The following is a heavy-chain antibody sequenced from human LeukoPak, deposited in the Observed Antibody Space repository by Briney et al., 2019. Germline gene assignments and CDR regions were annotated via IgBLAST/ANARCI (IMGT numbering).Heavy chain of an antibody. CDR2: IYYSGST. CDR3: ARDKQPGDY. J-gene: IGHJ4*02. D-gene: IGHD5-18*01. CDR1: GGSISPYY. Sequence: SETLSLTCTVSGGSISPYYWGWIRQPPGKGLEWIGYIYYSGSTTYNPSLKSRVTISVDTSKNQFSLKLNSVTAAATAVYYCARDKQPGDYWGQGTLVTVSS. V-gene: IGHV4-59*01.